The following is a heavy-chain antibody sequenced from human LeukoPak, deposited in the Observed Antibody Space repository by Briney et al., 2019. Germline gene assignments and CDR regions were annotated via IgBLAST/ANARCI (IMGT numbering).Heavy chain of an antibody. J-gene: IGHJ4*02. Sequence: PSETLSLTCTVSGYSISVGYYWGWIRQPPGKGLEWIGTIFQSVSTYYNPSLKSRVTTSVDTSKNQFFLKLSSVTAADTAVYYCARNNSNGFDFWSQGTLVTVSS. CDR2: IFQSVST. CDR1: GYSISVGYY. V-gene: IGHV4-38-2*02. D-gene: IGHD6-19*01. CDR3: ARNNSNGFDF.